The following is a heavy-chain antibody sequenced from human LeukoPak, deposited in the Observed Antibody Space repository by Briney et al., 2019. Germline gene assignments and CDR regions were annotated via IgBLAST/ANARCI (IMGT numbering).Heavy chain of an antibody. CDR3: ARDDWDPVRAPSGIGDY. J-gene: IGHJ4*02. CDR2: IYAKNGDT. Sequence: ASVKVSCKASGFTFSDYYFHWVRQAPGQGLEWMGWIYAKNGDTKFAQRFQGRVTFTRDTSRSTAYMELTRLRTDDTAVYYCARDDWDPVRAPSGIGDYWGQGSLVIVSP. D-gene: IGHD3-9*01. V-gene: IGHV1-2*02. CDR1: GFTFSDYY.